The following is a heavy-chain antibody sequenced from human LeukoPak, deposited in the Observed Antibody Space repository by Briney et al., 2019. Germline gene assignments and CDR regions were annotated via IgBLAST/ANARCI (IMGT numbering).Heavy chain of an antibody. J-gene: IGHJ4*02. CDR3: TRYQLPQRFFDY. CDR2: TRNRANSYST. CDR1: GFTFSSYS. V-gene: IGHV3-72*01. Sequence: GGSLRLSCAASGFTFSSYSMNWIRQAPGKGLEWVARTRNRANSYSTEYAASVKGRFTISRDESQNSLYLQMNSLKTEDTAVYYCTRYQLPQRFFDYWGQGSLVAVSS. D-gene: IGHD2-2*01.